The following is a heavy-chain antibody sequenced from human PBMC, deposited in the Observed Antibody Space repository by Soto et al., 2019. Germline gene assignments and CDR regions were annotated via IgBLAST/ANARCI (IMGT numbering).Heavy chain of an antibody. J-gene: IGHJ2*01. D-gene: IGHD6-13*01. CDR1: GGSISSYY. CDR3: ARIAGYSSTPYWYFDL. CDR2: IYYSGST. V-gene: IGHV4-59*01. Sequence: QVQLQESGPGPVKPSETLSLTCTVSGGSISSYYWSWIRQPPGKGLEWIGYIYYSGSTNYNPSLKSRVTISVDTSKNQFSLKLSSVTAADTAVYYCARIAGYSSTPYWYFDLWGRGTLVTVSS.